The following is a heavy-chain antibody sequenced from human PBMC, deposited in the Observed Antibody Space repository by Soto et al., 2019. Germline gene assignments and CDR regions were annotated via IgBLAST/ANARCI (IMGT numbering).Heavy chain of an antibody. CDR3: ARVRGYRITGTTWFDP. Sequence: QVQLQESGPGLVKPSQTLSLTCTVSGGSISSGGYYWSWIRQHPGKGLEWIGYIYYSGSTYYNPCLKSRVTISVDTSKHQFSLKLSSVTAADTAVYYCARVRGYRITGTTWFDPWGQGTLVTVSS. J-gene: IGHJ5*02. V-gene: IGHV4-31*03. CDR2: IYYSGST. CDR1: GGSISSGGYY. D-gene: IGHD1-7*01.